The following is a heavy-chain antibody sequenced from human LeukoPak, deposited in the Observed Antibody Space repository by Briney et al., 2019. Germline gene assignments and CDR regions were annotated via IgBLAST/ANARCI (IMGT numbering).Heavy chain of an antibody. CDR3: VKYLNLTGYSHYFDY. CDR2: ISGSGDST. J-gene: IGHJ4*02. Sequence: PGGSLRLSCAASGFTFSSYAMSWVRQAPGKGLEWVSAISGSGDSTYYADSVKGRFTISRDNSKNALFLQMNSLRAEDTAVYYCVKYLNLTGYSHYFDYWGQGTLVTVSS. V-gene: IGHV3-23*01. CDR1: GFTFSSYA. D-gene: IGHD3-9*01.